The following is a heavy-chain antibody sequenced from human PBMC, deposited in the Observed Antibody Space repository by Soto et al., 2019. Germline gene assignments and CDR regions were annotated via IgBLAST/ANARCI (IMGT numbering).Heavy chain of an antibody. J-gene: IGHJ4*02. CDR2: IVPIVGTT. CDR1: GGTFSSYA. D-gene: IGHD5-12*01. V-gene: IGHV1-69*12. CDR3: VRVVAIPGYPDH. Sequence: QVQLVQSGAEVRQPASSVKVSCKTSGGTFSSYAISWGRQAPGQGLEWMGGIVPIVGTTTYAQKFQGRVTITADEATSTAYMQLSRLRSDDTAVYYCVRVVAIPGYPDHWGQGTLVTVSS.